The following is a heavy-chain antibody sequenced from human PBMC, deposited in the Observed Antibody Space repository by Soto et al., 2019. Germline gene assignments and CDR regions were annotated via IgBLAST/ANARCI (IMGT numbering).Heavy chain of an antibody. J-gene: IGHJ4*02. CDR1: GFTFSSYS. CDR3: ARDADWASGY. CDR2: IFASSATI. D-gene: IGHD3-9*01. V-gene: IGHV3-48*04. Sequence: GGSLRLSCVASGFTFSSYSMVWVRQAPGKGLEWVSYIFASSATIYYADSVKGRFTVSRDNAKNSLFLLMNSLRAEDTAVYYCARDADWASGYWGQGTQVTVPS.